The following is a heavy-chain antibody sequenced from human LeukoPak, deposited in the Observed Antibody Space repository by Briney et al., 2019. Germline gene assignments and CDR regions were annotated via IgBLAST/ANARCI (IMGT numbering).Heavy chain of an antibody. CDR2: IIPILGIA. Sequence: APVKVSCKASGGTFSSYTISWVRQAPGQGLEWMGRIIPILGIANYAQKFQGRVTITADKSTSTAYMELSSLRSEDTAVYYCVNANAFQRYYFDYWGQGTLVTVSS. V-gene: IGHV1-69*02. J-gene: IGHJ4*02. CDR3: VNANAFQRYYFDY. CDR1: GGTFSSYT. D-gene: IGHD3-3*02.